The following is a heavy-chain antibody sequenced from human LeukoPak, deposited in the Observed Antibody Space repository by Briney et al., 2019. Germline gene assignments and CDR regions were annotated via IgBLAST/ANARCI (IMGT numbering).Heavy chain of an antibody. D-gene: IGHD3-22*01. V-gene: IGHV4-59*01. CDR1: GGSISNYY. J-gene: IGHJ3*02. CDR2: IYYSGST. CDR3: AGVAYYYDSSGPDAFDI. Sequence: SETLSLTCTVSGGSISNYYWSWIRQPPGKGLEWIGYIYYSGSTNDNPSLKSRVTISIDTSKNQFSLKLSSVTAADTAVYYCAGVAYYYDSSGPDAFDIWGQGTMVTVSS.